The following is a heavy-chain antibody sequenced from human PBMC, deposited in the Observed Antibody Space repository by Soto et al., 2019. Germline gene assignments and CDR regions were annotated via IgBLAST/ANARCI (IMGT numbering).Heavy chain of an antibody. CDR2: ISYDGSNK. Sequence: VQLVESGGGVVQPGRSLRLSCAASGFTFSSYGMHWVRQAPGKGLEWVAVISYDGSNKYYADSVKGRFTISRDNSKNTLYLQMNCLRAEDTAVYHCATDGYSSSPYYFDYWGQGTLVTLSS. D-gene: IGHD6-13*01. V-gene: IGHV3-30*03. CDR3: ATDGYSSSPYYFDY. J-gene: IGHJ4*02. CDR1: GFTFSSYG.